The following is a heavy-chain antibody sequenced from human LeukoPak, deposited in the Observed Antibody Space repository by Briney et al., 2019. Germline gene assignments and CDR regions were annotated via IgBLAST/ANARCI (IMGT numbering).Heavy chain of an antibody. J-gene: IGHJ5*01. V-gene: IGHV3-33*05. CDR1: GLTFTSHG. CDR3: ARDRAVSWLDS. CDR2: ISLDGSRK. D-gene: IGHD3-10*01. Sequence: GGSLRLSCAASGLTFTSHGFHWVRQAPGRGLEWLTFISLDGSRKSYADSVKGRFTFSRDDSKNALYLEMNSLRAEDTATYYCARDRAVSWLDSWGLGTLVTVSS.